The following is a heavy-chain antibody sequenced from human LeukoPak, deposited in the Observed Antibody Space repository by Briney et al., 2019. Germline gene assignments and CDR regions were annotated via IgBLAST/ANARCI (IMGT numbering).Heavy chain of an antibody. CDR3: ADLYCSSTSCYVDY. Sequence: SETLSLTCAVYGGSFSGYYWSWIRQPPGKGLEWIGEINHSGSTNYNPSLKSRITISVDTSKNQFSLKLSSVTAADTAVYYCADLYCSSTSCYVDYWGQGTLVTVSS. CDR2: INHSGST. D-gene: IGHD2-2*01. J-gene: IGHJ4*02. V-gene: IGHV4-34*01. CDR1: GGSFSGYY.